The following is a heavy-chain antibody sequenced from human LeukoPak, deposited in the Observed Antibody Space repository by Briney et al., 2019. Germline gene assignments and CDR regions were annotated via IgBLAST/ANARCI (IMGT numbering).Heavy chain of an antibody. D-gene: IGHD4-17*01. CDR2: IHSGGNT. Sequence: GGSLRLSCAASGFTVSSNYMSWVRQAPGKGLEWVSVIHSGGNTYYADSVKGGFTISRDNSKNTLYLQMNSLRAEDAAVYYCARDQDDYGDYWYFDLWGRGTLVTVSS. V-gene: IGHV3-66*01. CDR3: ARDQDDYGDYWYFDL. J-gene: IGHJ2*01. CDR1: GFTVSSNY.